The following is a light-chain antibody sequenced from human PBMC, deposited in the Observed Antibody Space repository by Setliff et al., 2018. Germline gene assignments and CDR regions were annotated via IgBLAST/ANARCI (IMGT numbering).Light chain of an antibody. CDR1: ISNIGGYNF. CDR3: SSYISGSTNVL. V-gene: IGLV2-14*01. Sequence: QSVLTQPASVSGSPGQSITISCTGSISNIGGYNFVSWYQQHPGKAPKLIIYEVSNRPSGVSHRFSGSKSGTTASLTISGLQAEDEADYHCSSYISGSTNVLFGGGTKVTVL. CDR2: EVS. J-gene: IGLJ2*01.